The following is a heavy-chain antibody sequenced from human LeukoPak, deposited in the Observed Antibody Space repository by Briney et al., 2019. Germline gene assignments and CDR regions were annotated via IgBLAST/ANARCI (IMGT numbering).Heavy chain of an antibody. CDR1: GYNFTNNW. Sequence: GESLKISCKGSGYNFTNNWIGWVRQMPGKGLEWMGIIYPGDSDTRYSPSFQGQVTISADKSISTAYLQWSSLKASDTAMYYCARSSSNPDSYYYYGMDVWGQGTTVTVSS. J-gene: IGHJ6*02. CDR2: IYPGDSDT. CDR3: ARSSSNPDSYYYYGMDV. V-gene: IGHV5-51*01. D-gene: IGHD2/OR15-2a*01.